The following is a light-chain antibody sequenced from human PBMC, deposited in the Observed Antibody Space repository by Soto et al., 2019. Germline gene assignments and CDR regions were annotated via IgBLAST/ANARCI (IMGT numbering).Light chain of an antibody. CDR3: HQYYDWPPWT. J-gene: IGKJ1*01. CDR1: QSIASY. CDR2: AAS. V-gene: IGKV3D-15*01. Sequence: EIVLTQSPATLSLSPGERATLSCRASQSIASYLAWYQQKPGQAPRLLIYAASNRATGIPARFSGSGSGTEFTLTISSLQSEDFAVYYCHQYYDWPPWTFGQGTKVDIK.